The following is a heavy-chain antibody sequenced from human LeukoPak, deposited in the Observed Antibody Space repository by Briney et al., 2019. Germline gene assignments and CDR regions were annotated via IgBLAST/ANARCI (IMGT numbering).Heavy chain of an antibody. Sequence: PSETLSLTCTVSGGSISSSSYYWGWIRQPPGKGLEWIGSIYYSGSTYYNPSLKSRVTISVDTSKNQFSLKLSSVTAADTAVYYCARAGQWGSYRRFDYWGQGTLVTVSS. J-gene: IGHJ4*02. V-gene: IGHV4-39*07. CDR1: GGSISSSSYY. CDR3: ARAGQWGSYRRFDY. CDR2: IYYSGST. D-gene: IGHD1-26*01.